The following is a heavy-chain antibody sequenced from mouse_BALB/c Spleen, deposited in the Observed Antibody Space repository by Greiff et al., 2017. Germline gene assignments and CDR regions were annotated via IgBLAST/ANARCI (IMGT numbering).Heavy chain of an antibody. D-gene: IGHD2-1*01. Sequence: EVQLVESGGGLVKPGASVKISCEASGFTFSEFSMHWVSQGHGKGLEWVAYISRGNSGIYYEQTVKGRFTMSRDKSNNTLFLQLTSLTSEDTAMYYCATDLLSPLTKAMDDWGQGTSVTVSS. J-gene: IGHJ4*01. V-gene: IGHV5-17*01. CDR2: ISRGNSGI. CDR1: GFTFSEFS. CDR3: ATDLLSPLTKAMDD.